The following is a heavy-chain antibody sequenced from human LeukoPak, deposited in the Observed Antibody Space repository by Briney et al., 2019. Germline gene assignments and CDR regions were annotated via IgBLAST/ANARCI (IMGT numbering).Heavy chain of an antibody. CDR1: GGSFSGYY. CDR2: INHSGST. V-gene: IGHV4-34*01. CDR3: ARGVPSITMIVVVNSLFDY. Sequence: SESLSLTCAVYGGSFSGYYWSWIRQPPGKGLEWIGEINHSGSTNYNPCLKSRVPISVDTSKNQFSLKRSSVTAAETAVYYCARGVPSITMIVVVNSLFDYWGQGTLVTVSS. J-gene: IGHJ4*02. D-gene: IGHD3-22*01.